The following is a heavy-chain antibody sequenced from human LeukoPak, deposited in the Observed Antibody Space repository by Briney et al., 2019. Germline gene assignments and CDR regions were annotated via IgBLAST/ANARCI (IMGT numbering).Heavy chain of an antibody. V-gene: IGHV4-38-2*02. Sequence: PSETLSLTCTVSGYSISGGYYWGWIRQPPGKGLEWIGSIYHSGSTYYNPSLKSRVTISVDTSKNQFSLKLSSVTAADTAVYYCARASRTGLGIGSFDYWGQGTLVTVSS. CDR2: IYHSGST. CDR1: GYSISGGYY. CDR3: ARASRTGLGIGSFDY. D-gene: IGHD7-27*01. J-gene: IGHJ4*02.